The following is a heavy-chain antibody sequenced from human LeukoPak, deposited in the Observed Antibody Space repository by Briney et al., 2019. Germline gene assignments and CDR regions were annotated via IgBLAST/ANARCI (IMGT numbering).Heavy chain of an antibody. V-gene: IGHV4-39*07. D-gene: IGHD6-19*01. Sequence: SETLSLTCTVSGGSISSNTYNWGWIRQPPGKGLEWIGSIYYSGSTFYNPSLKSRVTISVDTSKNQFSMKVSTVTAADTAVYYCASLKGYSRGLDYWGQGTLATVSS. J-gene: IGHJ4*02. CDR2: IYYSGST. CDR3: ASLKGYSRGLDY. CDR1: GGSISSNTYN.